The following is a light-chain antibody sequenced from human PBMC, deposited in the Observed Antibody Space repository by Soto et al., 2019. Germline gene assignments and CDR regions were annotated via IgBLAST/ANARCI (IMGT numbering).Light chain of an antibody. J-gene: IGLJ1*01. Sequence: QSVLTQPPSASVTPGQRVTISCSGSSSNIGSNYVYWYQQLPGTAPKLLIYRNNQRPSGVPDRFSGSKSGTSASLAISGLRSEDEADYYCAAWDDSSYVFGTGTKLTVL. CDR3: AAWDDSSYV. V-gene: IGLV1-47*01. CDR2: RNN. CDR1: SSNIGSNY.